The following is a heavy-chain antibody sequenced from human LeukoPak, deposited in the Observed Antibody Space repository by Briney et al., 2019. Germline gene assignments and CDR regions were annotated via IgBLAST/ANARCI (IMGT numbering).Heavy chain of an antibody. CDR3: ARATILGGFDD. J-gene: IGHJ4*01. CDR2: INPDTDGT. D-gene: IGHD7-27*01. Sequence: ASVKVSCKASGYTLTSYGVSWVRQAPGQGLEWMGWINPDTDGTNYAQTFQARVTITRDTSISTAYTELNGLASDDTAVYDCARATILGGFDDWGHGTPVTASS. CDR1: GYTLTSYG. V-gene: IGHV1-2*02.